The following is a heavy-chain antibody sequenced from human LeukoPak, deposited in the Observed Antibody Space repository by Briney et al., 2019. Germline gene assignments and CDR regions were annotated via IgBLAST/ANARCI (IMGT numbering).Heavy chain of an antibody. CDR1: GGSISSYY. Sequence: SETLSLTCTVSGGSISSYYWSWIRQPPGKGLEWIGYIYYSGSTNYNPSLKSRVTISVDTSKNQFSLKLSSVTAADTAVYYCARKGPRYDSSGYSRSYDAFDIWGQGTMVTVSS. D-gene: IGHD3-22*01. CDR3: ARKGPRYDSSGYSRSYDAFDI. J-gene: IGHJ3*02. V-gene: IGHV4-59*01. CDR2: IYYSGST.